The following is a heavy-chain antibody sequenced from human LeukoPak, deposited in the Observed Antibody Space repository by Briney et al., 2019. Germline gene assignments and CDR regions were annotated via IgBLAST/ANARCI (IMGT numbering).Heavy chain of an antibody. V-gene: IGHV3-23*01. Sequence: GGSLRLSCAASGFTFSSYAMSWVRQAPGKGLEWVSAISGSGGSTYYADSVKGRFTISRDNSKNTLYLQMNSLRAGDTAVYYCAKSGGMVRGVIRAFDIWGQGTMVTVSS. CDR3: AKSGGMVRGVIRAFDI. CDR1: GFTFSSYA. J-gene: IGHJ3*02. D-gene: IGHD3-10*01. CDR2: ISGSGGST.